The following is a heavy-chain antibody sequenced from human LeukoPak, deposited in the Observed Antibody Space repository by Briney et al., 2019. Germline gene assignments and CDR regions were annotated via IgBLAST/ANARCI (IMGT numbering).Heavy chain of an antibody. CDR1: GGSISSSGNS. CDR2: IHSSGTT. V-gene: IGHV4-39*01. J-gene: IGHJ4*02. D-gene: IGHD3-10*01. CDR3: ARCISMVRGVIRPPDY. Sequence: SETLSLTCTVSGGSISSSGNSGGWFRQPPGKELEWIASIHSSGTTYYNPSLRSRVTISVDTSKNQLSLNLASVTAADTAVYYCARCISMVRGVIRPPDYWGQGTLVTVSS.